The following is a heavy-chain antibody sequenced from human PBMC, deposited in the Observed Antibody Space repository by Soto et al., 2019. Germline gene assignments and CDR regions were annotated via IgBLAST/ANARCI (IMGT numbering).Heavy chain of an antibody. CDR2: IWDDGSNK. V-gene: IGHV3-33*01. CDR3: AREVSGSSGWYRRYFDY. CDR1: GFTFSSYG. D-gene: IGHD6-19*01. J-gene: IGHJ4*02. Sequence: QVQLVESGGGVVQPGRSLRLSCAASGFTFSSYGMHWVRQAPGKGLEWVAVIWDDGSNKYYADSVKGRFTISRDNSKNTLYLQMNSLRAEDTAVYYCAREVSGSSGWYRRYFDYWGQGTLVTVSS.